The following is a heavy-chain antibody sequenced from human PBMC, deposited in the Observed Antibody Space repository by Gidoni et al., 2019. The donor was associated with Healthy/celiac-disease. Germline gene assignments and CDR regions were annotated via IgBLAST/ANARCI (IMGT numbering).Heavy chain of an antibody. CDR3: ARVGEYSYGYPFDY. V-gene: IGHV4-31*03. J-gene: IGHJ4*02. D-gene: IGHD5-18*01. CDR1: GGSISRGGYY. Sequence: QVQLQESGPGLVKPSQTLSLTCTVSGGSISRGGYYWSWIRQHPGKGLEWIGYIYYSGSTYYNPSLKSRVTISVDTSKNQFSLKLSSVTAADTAVYYCARVGEYSYGYPFDYWGQGTLVTVSS. CDR2: IYYSGST.